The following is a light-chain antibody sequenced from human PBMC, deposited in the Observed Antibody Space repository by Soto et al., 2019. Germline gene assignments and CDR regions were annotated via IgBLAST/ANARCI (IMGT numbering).Light chain of an antibody. CDR2: KAS. CDR1: QSLNTW. Sequence: IPMTQSPSTLSASVGDRVTFTCRARQSLNTWLAWYQQKPGKAPKLLLYKASTLEVGVPSRFSGSGSGTEFTLAISTLQPSDFATYYCQQYNSYPWTFGQGTKV. V-gene: IGKV1-5*03. J-gene: IGKJ1*01. CDR3: QQYNSYPWT.